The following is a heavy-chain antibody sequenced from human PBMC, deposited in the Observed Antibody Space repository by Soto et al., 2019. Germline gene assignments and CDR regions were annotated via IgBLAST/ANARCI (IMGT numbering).Heavy chain of an antibody. V-gene: IGHV4-59*01. D-gene: IGHD6-13*01. CDR1: GGSISPYS. J-gene: IGHJ6*03. Sequence: QVQLQESGPGLVKPSETLSLTCTVSGGSISPYSRSWVRQPPGKGLEWIGYVYYSGNTNYNPSLESRVTISVDTSRNRFSLNLTSATAADTAVYYCARKGAAASYAHSYMDVWGRGTAVNVS. CDR3: ARKGAAASYAHSYMDV. CDR2: VYYSGNT.